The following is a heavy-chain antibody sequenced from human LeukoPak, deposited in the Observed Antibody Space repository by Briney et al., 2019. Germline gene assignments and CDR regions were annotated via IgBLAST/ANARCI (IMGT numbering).Heavy chain of an antibody. Sequence: SGPALVKPTQTLTLTCTFSGFLLSTSGMRVSWIRQPPGKALEWLARIDWDDDKFYSTSLKTRLTISKDTSKNQVVLTMTNMDPVDTATYYCARESYYGSGSYYDYWGQGTLVTVSS. D-gene: IGHD3-10*01. J-gene: IGHJ4*02. CDR2: IDWDDDK. V-gene: IGHV2-70*04. CDR1: GFLLSTSGMR. CDR3: ARESYYGSGSYYDY.